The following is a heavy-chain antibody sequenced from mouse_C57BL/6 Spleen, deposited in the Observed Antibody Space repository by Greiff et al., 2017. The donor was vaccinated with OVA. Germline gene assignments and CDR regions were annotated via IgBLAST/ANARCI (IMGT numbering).Heavy chain of an antibody. J-gene: IGHJ4*01. CDR3: ARGFITTGVAGDYYAMDD. CDR2: INPNNGGT. D-gene: IGHD1-1*01. CDR1: GYTFTDYY. V-gene: IGHV1-26*01. Sequence: VQLKESGPELVKPGASVKISCKASGYTFTDYYMTWVKQSHGKSLEWIGDINPNNGGTSYNQKFKGKATLTVDKSSSTAYMELRSLTSEDSAVYYCARGFITTGVAGDYYAMDDWGQGTSVTVSS.